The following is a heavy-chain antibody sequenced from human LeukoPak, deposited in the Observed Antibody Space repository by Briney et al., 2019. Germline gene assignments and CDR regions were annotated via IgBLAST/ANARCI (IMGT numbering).Heavy chain of an antibody. Sequence: GASVKVSCKASGYTFTSYGIGWVRQAPGQGLEWMGWISAYNGNTNYAQKLQGRVTMTTDTSTSTAYMELRSLRSDDTAVYYCARDREDYGGNSGAFDIWGQGTMVTVSS. CDR1: GYTFTSYG. D-gene: IGHD4-23*01. J-gene: IGHJ3*02. CDR2: ISAYNGNT. V-gene: IGHV1-18*01. CDR3: ARDREDYGGNSGAFDI.